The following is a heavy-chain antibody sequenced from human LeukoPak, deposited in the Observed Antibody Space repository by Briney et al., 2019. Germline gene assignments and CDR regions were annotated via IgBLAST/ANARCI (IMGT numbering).Heavy chain of an antibody. V-gene: IGHV1-69*13. Sequence: VASVKVSCKASGGTFSSYAISWVRQAPGQGLEWMGGIIPIFGTANYAQKFQGRVTITADESTSTAYMELSSLRSEDTAVYYCARGSSGWSDTYYYYMDVWGKGTTVTVSS. CDR3: ARGSSGWSDTYYYYMDV. CDR1: GGTFSSYA. CDR2: IIPIFGTA. D-gene: IGHD3-3*01. J-gene: IGHJ6*03.